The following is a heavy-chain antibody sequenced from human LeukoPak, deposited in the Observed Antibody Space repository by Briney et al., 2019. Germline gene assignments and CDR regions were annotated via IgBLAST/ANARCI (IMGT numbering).Heavy chain of an antibody. V-gene: IGHV4-30-2*01. CDR1: GGSISSGGYS. J-gene: IGHJ4*02. CDR3: ARGVYGDYDTGYFDY. D-gene: IGHD4-17*01. CDR2: IYHSGST. Sequence: PSQTLSLTCAVSGGSISSGGYSWSWIRQPPGKGLEWIAYIYHSGSTYYNLSLKSRVTISVDRYKNQFSLKLSSVTAADTAVYYCARGVYGDYDTGYFDYWGQGTLVTVSS.